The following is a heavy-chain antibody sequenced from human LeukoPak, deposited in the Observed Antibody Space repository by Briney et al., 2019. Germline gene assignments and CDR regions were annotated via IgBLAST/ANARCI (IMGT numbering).Heavy chain of an antibody. D-gene: IGHD3-10*01. Sequence: SETLSLTCTVSGGSISSYYWSWIRQPPGKGLEWIGYIYTSGSTNYNPSLKSRITISVDTSKNQFSLKLSSVTAADTAVYYCARHQNHGSGSSFDYWGQGTLVTVSS. CDR2: IYTSGST. CDR1: GGSISSYY. J-gene: IGHJ4*02. V-gene: IGHV4-4*09. CDR3: ARHQNHGSGSSFDY.